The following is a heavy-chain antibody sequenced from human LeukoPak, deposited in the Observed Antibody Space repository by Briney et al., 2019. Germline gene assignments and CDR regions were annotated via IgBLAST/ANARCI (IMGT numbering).Heavy chain of an antibody. J-gene: IGHJ4*02. Sequence: SETLSLTCTVSGYSISSGYYWGWIRQPPGKGLEWIGSIYHSGSTYYNPSLKSRVTISVDTSKNQFSLKLSSVTAADTAVYYCARVKRVGGRTSFDYWGQGTLVTVSS. V-gene: IGHV4-38-2*02. CDR1: GYSISSGYY. D-gene: IGHD1-26*01. CDR2: IYHSGST. CDR3: ARVKRVGGRTSFDY.